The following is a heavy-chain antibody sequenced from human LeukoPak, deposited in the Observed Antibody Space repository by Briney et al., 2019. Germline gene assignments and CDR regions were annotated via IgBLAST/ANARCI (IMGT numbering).Heavy chain of an antibody. J-gene: IGHJ4*02. V-gene: IGHV3-30*04. CDR1: GFTFSSYV. CDR2: ISRDGRTN. D-gene: IGHD3-22*01. Sequence: GGSLRLSCAASGFTFSSYVMHWVRQAPGKGLEWVAVISRDGRTNYCADSVKGRFTISRDNSKNTLYVQMNSLRAEDTAVYYCATGDDTSGPDLYYFDSWGQGTLVTVSS. CDR3: ATGDDTSGPDLYYFDS.